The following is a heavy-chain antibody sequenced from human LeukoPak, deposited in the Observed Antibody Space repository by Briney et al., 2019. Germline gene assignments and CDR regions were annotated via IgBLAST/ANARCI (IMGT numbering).Heavy chain of an antibody. D-gene: IGHD5-12*01. J-gene: IGHJ4*02. CDR3: ARGSYTGFDLYFDY. Sequence: GGCLRLSCATSGFSFSTQEMTWVRQAPGKGLEWVSYISSNSRTIYYADSVKGRFTISRDNTRNSVFLQLNSLRVEDTGFYYCARGSYTGFDLYFDYWGQGTLVTVSS. CDR1: GFSFSTQE. V-gene: IGHV3-48*03. CDR2: ISSNSRTI.